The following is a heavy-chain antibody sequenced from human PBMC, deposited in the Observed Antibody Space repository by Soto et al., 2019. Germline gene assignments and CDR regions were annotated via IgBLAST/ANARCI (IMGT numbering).Heavy chain of an antibody. V-gene: IGHV4-59*08. D-gene: IGHD3-9*01. CDR1: CGSISNFY. Sequence: SETLSLTCTVSCGSISNFYWSWIRQPPGKGLEWIGYVYYTGSTSYNPSLKRRVTFSADSSRGQFSLRLNSVTAADTAVYYCARTVLGPDLLADSFVDYYYYLDVWGQGTTVTVSS. J-gene: IGHJ6*03. CDR3: ARTVLGPDLLADSFVDYYYYLDV. CDR2: VYYTGST.